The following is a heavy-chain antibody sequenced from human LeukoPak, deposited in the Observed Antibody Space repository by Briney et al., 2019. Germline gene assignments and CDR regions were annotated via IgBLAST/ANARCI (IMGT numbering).Heavy chain of an antibody. CDR1: GFTFSRYS. J-gene: IGHJ5*02. CDR2: ISSGSSFM. CDR3: ARDYYDSSGSSWFDP. V-gene: IGHV3-21*01. D-gene: IGHD3-22*01. Sequence: GGSLRPSCAASGFTFSRYSMNWVRQAPGKGLEWVSSISSGSSFMYYADSVKGRFTISRDNAKNSLYLQMNSLRAKDTALYYCARDYYDSSGSSWFDPWGQGTLVTVSS.